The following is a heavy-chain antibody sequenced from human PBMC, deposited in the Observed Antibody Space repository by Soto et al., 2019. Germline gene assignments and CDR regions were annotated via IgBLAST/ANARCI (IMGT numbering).Heavy chain of an antibody. CDR3: AHRRGIAAAGTSGYFDH. D-gene: IGHD6-13*01. V-gene: IGHV2-5*02. CDR2: IYWDDDK. CDR1: GFSLSTSGVG. J-gene: IGHJ4*02. Sequence: QITLKESGPTLVKPTQTLTLTCTFSGFSLSTSGVGVGWIRQPPGKALEWLALIYWDDDKRYSPSLKSRLTITNDTAKNQVVITMNNIDPVDTAPYYCAHRRGIAAAGTSGYFDHWGQGTLVTVSS.